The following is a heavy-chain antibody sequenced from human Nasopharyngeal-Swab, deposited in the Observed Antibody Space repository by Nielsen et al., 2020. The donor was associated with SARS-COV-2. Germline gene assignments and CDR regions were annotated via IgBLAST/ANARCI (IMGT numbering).Heavy chain of an antibody. Sequence: SETLSLTCTVSGGSISSYYWSWIRQPPGKGQEWIGYIYYSGSTNYNPSLKSRVTISVDTSKNQFSLKLSSVTAADTAVYYCARASDFYLTTRPMEFDYWGQGTLVTVSS. J-gene: IGHJ4*02. CDR2: IYYSGST. CDR3: ARASDFYLTTRPMEFDY. D-gene: IGHD3-3*01. CDR1: GGSISSYY. V-gene: IGHV4-59*01.